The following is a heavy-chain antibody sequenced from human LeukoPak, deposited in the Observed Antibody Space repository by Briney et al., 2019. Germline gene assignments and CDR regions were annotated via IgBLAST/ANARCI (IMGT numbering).Heavy chain of an antibody. D-gene: IGHD3-3*01. J-gene: IGHJ3*02. CDR2: IYTSGST. CDR3: ARSYDFWSGYQHDAFDI. CDR1: GGSISSGSYY. V-gene: IGHV4-61*02. Sequence: PSQTLSLTCTVSGGSISSGSYYWSWIRQPAGKGLEWIGRIYTSGSTNYNPSLKSRVTISVDTSKNQFSLKLSSVTAADTAVYYCARSYDFWSGYQHDAFDIWGQGAMVTVSS.